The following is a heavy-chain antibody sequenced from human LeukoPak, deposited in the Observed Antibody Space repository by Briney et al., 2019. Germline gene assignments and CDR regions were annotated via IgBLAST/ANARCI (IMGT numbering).Heavy chain of an antibody. V-gene: IGHV3-30*02. D-gene: IGHD6-13*01. Sequence: PGGSLRLSCAASGFTLSSCGMHWGRQGPGKGLGLEAIRWYDCSSKYYADSVKGRFTISRDNSKNTLYLQMNSLRAADTAVYYYVKDFPYSSSLSYFYYGMDVWGQGNTVTVS. CDR1: GFTLSSCG. CDR2: RWYDCSSK. CDR3: VKDFPYSSSLSYFYYGMDV. J-gene: IGHJ6*02.